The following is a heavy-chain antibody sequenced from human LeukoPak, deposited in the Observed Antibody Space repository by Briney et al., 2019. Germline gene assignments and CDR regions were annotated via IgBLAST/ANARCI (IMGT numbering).Heavy chain of an antibody. Sequence: SETLSLTCTVSGGSISSSGYYWGWIRQPPGKGLEWIGSMYYSGSTYYNPSLKSRVTISVDTSKNHFSLKLSSVTAADTAVYYCARDGGIAAAGTFGLPYYYYYYMDVWGKGTTVTISS. D-gene: IGHD6-13*01. CDR3: ARDGGIAAAGTFGLPYYYYYYMDV. CDR2: MYYSGST. CDR1: GGSISSSGYY. V-gene: IGHV4-39*07. J-gene: IGHJ6*03.